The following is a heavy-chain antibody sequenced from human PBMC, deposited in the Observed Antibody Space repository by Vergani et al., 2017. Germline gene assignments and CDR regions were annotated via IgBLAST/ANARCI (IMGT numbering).Heavy chain of an antibody. V-gene: IGHV3-30*18. CDR3: TKPDTMIVVGQYPSDAFDI. CDR1: GFTFSSYG. J-gene: IGHJ3*02. CDR2: ISYDGSNK. Sequence: QVQLVESGGGVVQPGRSLRLSCAASGFTFSSYGMHWVRQAPGKGLEWVAVISYDGSNKYYADSVKGRFTISRDNSKNTLYLQMNSLKTEDTAVYYCTKPDTMIVVGQYPSDAFDIWGQGTMVTVSS. D-gene: IGHD3-22*01.